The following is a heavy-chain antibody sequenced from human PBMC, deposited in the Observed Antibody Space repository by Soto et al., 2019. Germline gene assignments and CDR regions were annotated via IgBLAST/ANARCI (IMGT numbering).Heavy chain of an antibody. CDR3: VKDINAGGAAV. J-gene: IGHJ6*02. V-gene: IGHV3-9*01. D-gene: IGHD2-8*01. Sequence: EVDLVESGGGLVQPGGSLRLSCVVSGSNDDAHAMHWVRQATGKGLEWVSGIFWRSVGTGYADSVKGRFTVSRDNAKNSLYLQINSLRIEDTALYYCVKDINAGGAAVWGQGTTVTVSS. CDR2: IFWRSVGT. CDR1: GSNDDAHA.